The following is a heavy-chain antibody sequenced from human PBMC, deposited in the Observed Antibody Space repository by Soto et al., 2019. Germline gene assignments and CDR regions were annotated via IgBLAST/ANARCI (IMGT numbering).Heavy chain of an antibody. J-gene: IGHJ6*02. Sequence: SETLSLTCTVSGGSVSSGSYYLTWIRQPPWNGLELIGYIYYSGSTNYNPSLKSRVTISVDTSKNQFSLKLSSVTAADTAVYYCARGSYNWKLYYYYGMDVWGQGTTVTVSS. CDR2: IYYSGST. CDR1: GGSVSSGSYY. V-gene: IGHV4-61*01. CDR3: ARGSYNWKLYYYYGMDV. D-gene: IGHD1-20*01.